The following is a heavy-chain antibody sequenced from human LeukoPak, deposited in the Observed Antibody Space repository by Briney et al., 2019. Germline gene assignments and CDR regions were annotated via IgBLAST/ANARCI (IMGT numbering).Heavy chain of an antibody. J-gene: IGHJ4*02. CDR3: ARQTGSGLFILP. Sequence: PSETLSLTCTVSSGSISPYYWSWIRQPPGKGLEWIGSIYYSGNTYYNASLKSQVSISIDTSKNQFSLRLTSATAADTAVYYCARQTGSGLFILPGGQGTLVTVSS. V-gene: IGHV4-59*04. CDR2: IYYSGNT. D-gene: IGHD3/OR15-3a*01. CDR1: SGSISPYY.